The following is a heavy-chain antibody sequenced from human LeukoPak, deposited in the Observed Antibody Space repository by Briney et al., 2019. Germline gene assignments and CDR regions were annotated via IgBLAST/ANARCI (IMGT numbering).Heavy chain of an antibody. CDR3: ASLTEGYMDV. CDR1: GGTFSSYA. Sequence: ASVKVSCKASGGTFSSYAISWVRQAPGQGLEWMGGIIPIFGTANYAQKFQGRVTITADESTSTAYMELSSLRSEDTAVYYCASLTEGYMDVWGKGTTVTVSS. CDR2: IIPIFGTA. V-gene: IGHV1-69*13. J-gene: IGHJ6*03.